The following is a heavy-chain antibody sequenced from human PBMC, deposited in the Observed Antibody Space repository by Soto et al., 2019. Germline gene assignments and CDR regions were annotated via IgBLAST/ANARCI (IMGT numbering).Heavy chain of an antibody. D-gene: IGHD3-16*01. J-gene: IGHJ6*02. V-gene: IGHV1-18*01. CDR3: ARSWVTGKGGMDV. CDR1: GYTFTSYG. Sequence: QVQLVQSGAEVKKPGASVKVSCKASGYTFTSYGFSWVRQAPGQGLEWMGWINGYTGNTHYAKKFQGRVTMTTDTSTSTAYMELWTLISDDTAVYYCARSWVTGKGGMDVWGQGTTVTVSS. CDR2: INGYTGNT.